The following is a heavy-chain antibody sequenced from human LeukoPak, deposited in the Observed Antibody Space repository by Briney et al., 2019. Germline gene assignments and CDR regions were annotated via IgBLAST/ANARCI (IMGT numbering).Heavy chain of an antibody. CDR2: ISYDGSNK. D-gene: IGHD3-10*01. V-gene: IGHV3-30*18. CDR3: AKDPAGVPTGMDV. CDR1: GFTFSSYA. Sequence: GGSLRLSCAASGFTFSSYAMSWVRQAPGKGLEWVAVISYDGSNKYYADSVKGRFTISRDNSKNTLYLQMNSLRAEDTAVYYCAKDPAGVPTGMDVWGQGTTVTVSS. J-gene: IGHJ6*02.